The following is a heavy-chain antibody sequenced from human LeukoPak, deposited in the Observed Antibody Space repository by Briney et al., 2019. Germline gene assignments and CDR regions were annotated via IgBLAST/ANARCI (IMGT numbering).Heavy chain of an antibody. D-gene: IGHD3-9*01. CDR3: ARGWRLRYFDWLPLDY. CDR2: INPNSGGT. V-gene: IGHV1-2*02. J-gene: IGHJ4*02. CDR1: GYTFTSYY. Sequence: GASVKVSCKASGYTFTSYYMHWVRQAPGQGREGMGWINPNSGGTNYAQKFQGRVTMTRDTSISTAYMELSRLRSDDTAVYYCARGWRLRYFDWLPLDYWGQGTLVTVSS.